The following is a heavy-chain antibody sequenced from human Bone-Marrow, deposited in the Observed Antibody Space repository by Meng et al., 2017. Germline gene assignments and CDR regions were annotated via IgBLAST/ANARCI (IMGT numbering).Heavy chain of an antibody. D-gene: IGHD5-24*01. CDR3: ARVRDGFNYASVWYYFDY. V-gene: IGHV3-30*07. CDR2: ISYDGSNK. J-gene: IGHJ4*02. CDR1: GFTFSSYA. Sequence: GESLKISCAASGFTFSSYAMHWVRQAPGKGLEWVAVISYDGSNKYYADSVKGRFTISRDNAKNSLYLQMNSLRAEDTAVYYCARVRDGFNYASVWYYFDYWGQGTLVTVSS.